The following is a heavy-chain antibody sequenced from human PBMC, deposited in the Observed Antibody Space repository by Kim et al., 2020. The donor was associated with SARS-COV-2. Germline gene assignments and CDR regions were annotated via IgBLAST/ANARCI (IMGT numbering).Heavy chain of an antibody. J-gene: IGHJ4*02. CDR1: GFTFSSYA. CDR2: ISAGGGST. CDR3: AKDQVVTAIQGRYGY. Sequence: GGSLRLSCAAYGFTFSSYAMTWVRQAPGKGLEWVSAISAGGGSTYYADSVKGRFTISRDNSRNTLYLQMNSLRAEDMAVYYCAKDQVVTAIQGRYGYWGQGTLVTVSS. V-gene: IGHV3-23*01. D-gene: IGHD2-21*02.